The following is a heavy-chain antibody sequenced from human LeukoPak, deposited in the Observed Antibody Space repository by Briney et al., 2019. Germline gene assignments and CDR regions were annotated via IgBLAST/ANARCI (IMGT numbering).Heavy chain of an antibody. V-gene: IGHV1-3*01. CDR1: GYTFTSYA. CDR3: ARGKGSSSWYVAPYNWFDP. Sequence: ASVKVSCKASGYTFTSYAMHWVRQAPGQRLEWMGWINAGNGNTKYSQKFQGRVTITRDTSASTAYMELSSLRSEDTAVYYCARGKGSSSWYVAPYNWFDPWGKGTLVTVSS. CDR2: INAGNGNT. J-gene: IGHJ5*02. D-gene: IGHD6-13*01.